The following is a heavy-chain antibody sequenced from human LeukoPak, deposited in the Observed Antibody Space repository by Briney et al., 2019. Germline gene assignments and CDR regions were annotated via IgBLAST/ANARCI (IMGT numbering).Heavy chain of an antibody. CDR2: INWNGGRT. J-gene: IGHJ5*02. V-gene: IGHV3-20*04. CDR1: GFTFDDYG. Sequence: PGGSLRLSCAASGFTFDDYGMSWVRQAPGKRLEWVSGINWNGGRTGYVDSVKGRFTISRDNAKNSLYLQMNSLRAEDTALYYCARAVTTPEDWFDPWGEGALVTVSS. D-gene: IGHD4-17*01. CDR3: ARAVTTPEDWFDP.